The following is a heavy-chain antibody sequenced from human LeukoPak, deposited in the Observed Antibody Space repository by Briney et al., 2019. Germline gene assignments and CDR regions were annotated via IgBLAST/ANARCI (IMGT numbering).Heavy chain of an antibody. D-gene: IGHD3-10*01. CDR2: IKNDGKIT. CDR3: AKDLGAGGGSVFHY. CDR1: EFTFNNYW. Sequence: GGSLRLSCAASEFTFNNYWMHWVRQAPGKGLVWVSRIKNDGKITTYADSVKGRFTTSRDNAKNTFYLQMNSLRVEDTAVYYCAKDLGAGGGSVFHYWGQGTLVTVSS. V-gene: IGHV3-74*01. J-gene: IGHJ4*02.